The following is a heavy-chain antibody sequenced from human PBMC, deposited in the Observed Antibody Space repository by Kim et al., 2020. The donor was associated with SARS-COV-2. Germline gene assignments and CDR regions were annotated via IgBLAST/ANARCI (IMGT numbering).Heavy chain of an antibody. J-gene: IGHJ4*02. D-gene: IGHD6-6*01. CDR2: ISSSSSYI. Sequence: GGSLRLSCAASGFTFSSYSMNWVRQAPGKGLEWVSSISSSSSYIYYADSVKGRFTISRDNAKNSLYLQMNSLRAEDTAVYYCARDSTSSSYYFDYWGQGTLVTVSS. CDR1: GFTFSSYS. CDR3: ARDSTSSSYYFDY. V-gene: IGHV3-21*01.